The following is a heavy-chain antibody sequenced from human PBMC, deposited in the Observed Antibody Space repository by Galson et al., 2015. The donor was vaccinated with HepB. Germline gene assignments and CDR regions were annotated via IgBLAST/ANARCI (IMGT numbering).Heavy chain of an antibody. D-gene: IGHD6-19*01. CDR1: GYTLTELS. CDR3: ATGNSSWLVLHWYFDL. Sequence: SVKVSCKVSGYTLTELSMYWVRQAPGKGLEWMGGFDPEDGETIYAQKFQGRVTMTEDTSTDTAYMELGSLRSEDTAVYYCATGNSSWLVLHWYFDLWGRGTLVTVSS. CDR2: FDPEDGET. J-gene: IGHJ2*01. V-gene: IGHV1-24*01.